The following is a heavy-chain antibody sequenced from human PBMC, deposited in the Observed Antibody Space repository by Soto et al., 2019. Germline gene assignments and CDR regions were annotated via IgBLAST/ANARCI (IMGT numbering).Heavy chain of an antibody. CDR2: ISGSSGHI. CDR3: AKGESTSSEPYYGMDV. V-gene: IGHV3-23*01. J-gene: IGHJ6*02. D-gene: IGHD2-2*01. CDR1: GFTFNDYG. Sequence: PGGSLRVSCAASGFTFNDYGMSWVRQAPGKGLEWVSTISGSSGHIFYADFVKGRFTISRDNSRKTLYLQMNSLRVDDTAIYYCAKGESTSSEPYYGMDVWGQGTTVTVSS.